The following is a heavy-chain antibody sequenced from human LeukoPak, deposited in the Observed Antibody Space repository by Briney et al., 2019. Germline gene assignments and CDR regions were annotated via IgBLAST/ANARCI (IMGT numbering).Heavy chain of an antibody. V-gene: IGHV4-61*02. CDR2: IYSSGAT. Sequence: PSETLSLTCTVSGGSLSSATFYWTWIRQPAGKGLEWIGRIYSSGATNYNPSLKSRLTISLDTSKNQFSLKLNFVTAADTAIYYCAREFHYWGQGTLVTVSS. CDR3: AREFHY. CDR1: GGSLSSATFY. J-gene: IGHJ4*02.